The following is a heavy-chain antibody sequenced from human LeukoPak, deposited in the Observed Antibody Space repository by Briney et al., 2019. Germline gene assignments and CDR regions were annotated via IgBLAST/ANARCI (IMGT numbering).Heavy chain of an antibody. CDR3: AKLLSGLLWFGESNYFDY. CDR1: GFTFSSYA. D-gene: IGHD3-10*01. Sequence: GGSLRLSCAASGFTFSSYAMSWVRQAPGKGLEWVSAISGSGDSRYYADSVKGRFTISRDNSKNTLYLQMNSLRAEDTAVYYCAKLLSGLLWFGESNYFDYWGQGTLVTVSS. V-gene: IGHV3-23*01. J-gene: IGHJ4*02. CDR2: ISGSGDSR.